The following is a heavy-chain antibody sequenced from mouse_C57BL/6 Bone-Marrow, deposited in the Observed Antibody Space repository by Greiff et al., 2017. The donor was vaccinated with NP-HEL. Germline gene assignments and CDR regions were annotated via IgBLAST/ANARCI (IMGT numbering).Heavy chain of an antibody. Sequence: QVQLQQPGAELVKPGASVKLSCKASGYTFTSYWMHWVKQRPGQGLEWIGMIHPNSGSTNYNEKFKSKATLTVDKSSSTAYMQLSSLTSEDSAVYYGARWYGSSSPWFAYWGQGTLVTVSA. CDR2: IHPNSGST. D-gene: IGHD1-1*01. J-gene: IGHJ3*01. V-gene: IGHV1-64*01. CDR1: GYTFTSYW. CDR3: ARWYGSSSPWFAY.